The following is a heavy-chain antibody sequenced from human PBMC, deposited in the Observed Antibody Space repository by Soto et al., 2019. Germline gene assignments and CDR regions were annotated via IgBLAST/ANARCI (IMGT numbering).Heavy chain of an antibody. CDR3: ATEMGATQGPFDN. V-gene: IGHV3-23*01. Sequence: PGGSLRLSCVVSVFPFGANAMSWVRQAPGKGLEWVSGLSNTGRRTSYADSVKVRFNISRDNSENTVYLQMNSLRVEDTAVYYCATEMGATQGPFDNWGQGTLVTVSS. J-gene: IGHJ4*02. D-gene: IGHD1-26*01. CDR2: LSNTGRRT. CDR1: VFPFGANA.